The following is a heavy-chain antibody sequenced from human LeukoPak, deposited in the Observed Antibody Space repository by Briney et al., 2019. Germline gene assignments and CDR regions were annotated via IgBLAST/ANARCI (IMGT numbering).Heavy chain of an antibody. D-gene: IGHD3-16*01. Sequence: SETLSLTCTVSGGSISSSSYYWGWIRQPPGKGLEWIGSIYYSGSTYYNPSLKSRVTISVDTSKNQFSLKLSSVTAADTAVYYCARGGGLWGYYFDNWGQGTLVTVSS. J-gene: IGHJ4*02. CDR2: IYYSGST. V-gene: IGHV4-39*01. CDR3: ARGGGLWGYYFDN. CDR1: GGSISSSSYY.